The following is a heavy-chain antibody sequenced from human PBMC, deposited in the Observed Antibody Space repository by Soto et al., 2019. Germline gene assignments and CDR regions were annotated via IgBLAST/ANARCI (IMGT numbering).Heavy chain of an antibody. CDR1: GGSFSGYY. J-gene: IGHJ6*02. D-gene: IGHD3-9*01. Sequence: SETLSLTCAVYGGSFSGYYWSWIRQPPGKGLEWIGEINHSGSTNYNPSLKSRVTISVDTSKNQFSLKLSSVTAADTAVYYWARVDILTVYGCMDVWGRGTTVTVSS. V-gene: IGHV4-34*01. CDR2: INHSGST. CDR3: ARVDILTVYGCMDV.